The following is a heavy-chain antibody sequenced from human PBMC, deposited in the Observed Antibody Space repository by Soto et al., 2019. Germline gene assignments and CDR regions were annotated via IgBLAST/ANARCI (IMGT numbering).Heavy chain of an antibody. CDR1: GFTFSNAW. V-gene: IGHV3-7*01. Sequence: EVQLVESGGGLVQPGGSLRLSCAASGFTFSNAWMSWVRQAPGKGLEWVATIKQDGSEKCYVDCVKGRFTISGDNAKNSLYLPMKSLRAEDTAVYYCARNFCRRTSFSLTNWFDLWCQRTLVTVSS. CDR3: ARNFCRRTSFSLTNWFDL. CDR2: IKQDGSEK. D-gene: IGHD2-2*01. J-gene: IGHJ5*02.